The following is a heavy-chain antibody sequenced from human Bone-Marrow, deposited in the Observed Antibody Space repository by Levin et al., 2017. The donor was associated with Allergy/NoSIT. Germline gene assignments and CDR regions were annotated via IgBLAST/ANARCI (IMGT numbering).Heavy chain of an antibody. V-gene: IGHV4-39*01. J-gene: IGHJ4*02. D-gene: IGHD2-15*01. CDR3: ARVSSTAEGGLDY. CDR1: GASISTTTYY. CDR2: VFYSGSP. Sequence: PSETLSLTCTVSGASISTTTYYWAWIRQPPGEGLQWIGSVFYSGSPYYNRTLKSRVTISVDTPTNQFSLNLRSVTAADTAVYYCARVSSTAEGGLDYWGQGTLVTVSS.